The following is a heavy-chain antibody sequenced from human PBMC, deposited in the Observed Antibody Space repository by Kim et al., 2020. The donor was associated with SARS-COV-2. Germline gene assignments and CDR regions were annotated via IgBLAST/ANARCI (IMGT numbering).Heavy chain of an antibody. Sequence: GGSLRLSCAASGFSFGSYAMSWVRQAPGKGLEWVSAISGGGGITHYADSVKGRFTISRDNSKNTVYLQMDSLRADDTAVYFCAKDKAAGTVSYFYGMDGWGHGTTVTVSS. V-gene: IGHV3-23*01. CDR3: AKDKAAGTVSYFYGMDG. J-gene: IGHJ6*02. CDR2: ISGGGGIT. D-gene: IGHD6-13*01. CDR1: GFSFGSYA.